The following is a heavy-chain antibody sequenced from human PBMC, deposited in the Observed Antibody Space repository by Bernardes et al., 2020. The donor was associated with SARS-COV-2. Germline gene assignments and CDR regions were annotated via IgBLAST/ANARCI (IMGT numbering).Heavy chain of an antibody. V-gene: IGHV1-18*04. CDR3: ARGGKGSGSYHIDY. J-gene: IGHJ4*02. D-gene: IGHD1-26*01. CDR2: ISGYNGKT. Sequence: VEVGRQASGYTFSSYVITWVRQAPGQGLEWMGWISGYNGKTDYAQKFQDRVTMTTDKSTYTTYMELRSLRSDDTAVYYCARGGKGSGSYHIDYWGQGTLVTVSS. CDR1: GYTFSSYV.